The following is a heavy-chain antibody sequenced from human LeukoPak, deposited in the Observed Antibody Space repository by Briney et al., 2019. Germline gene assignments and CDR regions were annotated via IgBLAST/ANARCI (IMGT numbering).Heavy chain of an antibody. D-gene: IGHD3-10*01. J-gene: IGHJ4*02. V-gene: IGHV3-23*01. CDR3: ARFGRGFDY. CDR2: TTGSSGDT. Sequence: PGGSLRLSCAASGFTFSDYAPSWVRQTPGKGLEWVAATTGSSGDTYHADSVEGRFAISRDNSKNTLYLQMNSLRAEDTAVYYCARFGRGFDYWGQGTLVTVSS. CDR1: GFTFSDYA.